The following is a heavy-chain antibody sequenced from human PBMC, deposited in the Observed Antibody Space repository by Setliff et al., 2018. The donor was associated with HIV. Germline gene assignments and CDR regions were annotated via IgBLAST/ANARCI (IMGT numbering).Heavy chain of an antibody. CDR1: GGTFSSHG. V-gene: IGHV1-69*13. CDR3: ARTLGYCSGGSCYLDY. CDR2: IIPMFGTA. D-gene: IGHD2-15*01. Sequence: SVKVSCKASGGTFSSHGINWVRQAPGQGLEWMGGIIPMFGTANYAQKFQGRVTITADESTSTVYMELTRLRSEDTAVYYCARTLGYCSGGSCYLDYWGQGTLVTVS. J-gene: IGHJ4*02.